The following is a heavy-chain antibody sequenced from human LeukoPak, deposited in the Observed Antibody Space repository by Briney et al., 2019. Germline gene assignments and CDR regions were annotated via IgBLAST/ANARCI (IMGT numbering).Heavy chain of an antibody. CDR1: GGSISSYY. J-gene: IGHJ6*03. Sequence: SETLSLTCTVSGGSISSYYWSWIRQPPGKGLEWIGYIYYSGSTNYNPSLKSRVTISVDTSKNQFSLKLSSVTAADTAVYYCARDIVSYDFWSGYHLYYYMDVWGKGTTVTVSS. CDR2: IYYSGST. D-gene: IGHD3-3*01. CDR3: ARDIVSYDFWSGYHLYYYMDV. V-gene: IGHV4-59*12.